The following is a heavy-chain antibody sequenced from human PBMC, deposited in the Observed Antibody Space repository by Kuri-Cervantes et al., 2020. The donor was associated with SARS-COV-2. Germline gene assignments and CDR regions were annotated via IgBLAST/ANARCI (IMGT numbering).Heavy chain of an antibody. D-gene: IGHD2-15*01. V-gene: IGHV4-34*01. CDR2: INHSGST. CDR3: ARGRQFWDIVVVVAARWFDP. J-gene: IGHJ5*02. CDR1: GSSISSYY. Sequence: GSLRLSCTVSGSSISSYYWSWIRQPPGKGLEWIGEINHSGSTNYDPSLKSRVTISVDTSKNQFSLKLSSVTAADTAVYYCARGRQFWDIVVVVAARWFDPWGQGTLVTVSS.